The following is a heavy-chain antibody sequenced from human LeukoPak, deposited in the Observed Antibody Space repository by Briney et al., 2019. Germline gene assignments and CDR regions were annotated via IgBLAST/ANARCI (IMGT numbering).Heavy chain of an antibody. CDR1: GYTFTNFD. Sequence: GASVKVSCKASGYTFTNFDINWVRQATGQGLEWMGWMNPNTGNAGYAQKFQDRVTITWDASISTAYMDLSSLRSEDTAVYYRARVGYSNSYDYWGQGTLVTVSS. D-gene: IGHD4-11*01. CDR3: ARVGYSNSYDY. J-gene: IGHJ4*02. V-gene: IGHV1-8*03. CDR2: MNPNTGNA.